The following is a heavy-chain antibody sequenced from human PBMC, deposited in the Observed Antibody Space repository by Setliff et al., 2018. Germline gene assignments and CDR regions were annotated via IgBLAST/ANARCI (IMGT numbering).Heavy chain of an antibody. CDR2: IYSGGST. CDR3: ARAPAHDYADYMFMTTMGYYFDY. Sequence: GGSLRLSCAASGFTFSSYGMHWVRQAPGKGLEWVSVIYSGGSTYYADSVKGRFTISRDNAKNSLYLQMNSLRAEDTAVYYCARAPAHDYADYMFMTTMGYYFDYWGQGTLVTVSS. CDR1: GFTFSSYG. J-gene: IGHJ4*02. D-gene: IGHD4-17*01. V-gene: IGHV3-NL1*01.